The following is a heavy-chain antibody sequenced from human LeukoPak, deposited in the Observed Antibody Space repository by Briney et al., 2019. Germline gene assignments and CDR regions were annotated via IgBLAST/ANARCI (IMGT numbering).Heavy chain of an antibody. CDR3: AREGAVYYDSSGPWFDP. D-gene: IGHD3-22*01. CDR2: ISAYNGNT. CDR1: GYTFTNYG. J-gene: IGHJ5*02. Sequence: EASVTVSCKASGYTFTNYGISWVRQAPGQGLEWMGWISAYNGNTNYAQKLQGRVTMTTDTSTSTAYMELRSLRSDDTAVYYCAREGAVYYDSSGPWFDPWGQGTLVTVSS. V-gene: IGHV1-18*01.